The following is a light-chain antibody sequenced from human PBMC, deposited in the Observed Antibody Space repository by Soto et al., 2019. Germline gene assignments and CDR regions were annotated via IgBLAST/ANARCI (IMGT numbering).Light chain of an antibody. CDR2: DVS. J-gene: IGLJ1*01. CDR3: ASYTTTFSYV. CDR1: SSDVGGYNY. Sequence: QSALTQPASVSGSPGQSITISYTGTSSDVGGYNYVSWYQQHPGKAPKLMIYDVSNRPSGVSNRFSGSKSGNTASLTISGLQAEDEADYYCASYTTTFSYVFGSGTKVTVL. V-gene: IGLV2-14*01.